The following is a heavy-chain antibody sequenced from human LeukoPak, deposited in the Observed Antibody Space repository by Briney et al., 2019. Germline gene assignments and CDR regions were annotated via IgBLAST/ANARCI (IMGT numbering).Heavy chain of an antibody. D-gene: IGHD5-24*01. V-gene: IGHV3-11*01. J-gene: IGHJ6*04. CDR1: GFTFSDYY. CDR3: ARVRWAAQEMDV. CDR2: ISSSGSTI. Sequence: PGGSLRLSCAASGFTFSDYYMSWIRQAPGKGLEWGSYISSSGSTIYYADSVKGRFTIARDNAKNSLYLQMNSLRAEDTAVYYCARVRWAAQEMDVWGKGTTVTVSS.